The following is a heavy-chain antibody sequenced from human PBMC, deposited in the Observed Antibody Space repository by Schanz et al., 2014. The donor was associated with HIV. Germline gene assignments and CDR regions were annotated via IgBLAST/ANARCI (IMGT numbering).Heavy chain of an antibody. V-gene: IGHV1-2*02. D-gene: IGHD6-6*01. CDR2: INPNSGGT. CDR3: ARGLGDSSSSEPFDI. J-gene: IGHJ3*02. Sequence: QVQLVQSGAEMKKPGASVRVSCKASGYTFTGYFMHWVRQAPGQGLEWMGWINPNSGGTNYAQKFQGRVTMTRDTSISTAYMEMRRLRSDDTAVYYCARGLGDSSSSEPFDIGGQGTKVTVSS. CDR1: GYTFTGYF.